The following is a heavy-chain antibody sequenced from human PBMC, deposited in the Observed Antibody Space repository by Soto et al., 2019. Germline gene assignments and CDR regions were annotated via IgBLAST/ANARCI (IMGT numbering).Heavy chain of an antibody. D-gene: IGHD3-3*01. J-gene: IGHJ6*02. CDR3: AKIYDFWSGYYEDGMDV. Sequence: TGGSLILSCAASGFTFSNYWMHWVRQAPGKGLVWVSRISTDGSTTDYADSVKGRFTISRDNSKNTLYLQMNSLRAEDTAVYYCAKIYDFWSGYYEDGMDVWGQGTTVTVSS. CDR2: ISTDGSTT. V-gene: IGHV3-74*01. CDR1: GFTFSNYW.